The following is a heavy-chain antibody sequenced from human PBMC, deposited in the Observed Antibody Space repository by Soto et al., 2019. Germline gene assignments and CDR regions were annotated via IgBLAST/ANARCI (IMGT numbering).Heavy chain of an antibody. Sequence: SETLSLTCTVSGGSISGYYWSWIRQPPGKGLEWIVYIYYSGSTNYNPSLKSRVTISVDTPKNQFSLKLSSVTAADTAVYYCARGYRYFDYGGQGTVVTVSS. V-gene: IGHV4-59*01. CDR3: ARGYRYFDY. J-gene: IGHJ4*02. CDR2: IYYSGST. CDR1: GGSISGYY. D-gene: IGHD2-2*02.